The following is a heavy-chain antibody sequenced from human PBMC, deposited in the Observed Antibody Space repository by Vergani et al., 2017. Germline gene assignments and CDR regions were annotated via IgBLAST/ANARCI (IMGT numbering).Heavy chain of an antibody. CDR3: ARILKQWLVLYAFDI. CDR1: GFSLSNARMG. J-gene: IGHJ3*02. D-gene: IGHD6-19*01. V-gene: IGHV2-26*01. CDR2: IFSNDEK. Sequence: QVTLRESGPALVKPTQTLTLTCTVSGFSLSNARMGVSWIRQPPGKALEWLAHIFSNDEKSYSTSLKSRLTISKDTSKSQVVLTMTNMDPVDTATYYCARILKQWLVLYAFDIWGQGTMVTVSS.